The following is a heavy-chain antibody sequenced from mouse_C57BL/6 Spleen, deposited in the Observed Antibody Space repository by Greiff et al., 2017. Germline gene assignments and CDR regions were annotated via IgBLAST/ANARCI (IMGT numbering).Heavy chain of an antibody. CDR1: GYTFNSYW. D-gene: IGHD2-4*01. J-gene: IGHJ3*01. CDR2: IDPSDSYT. Sequence: QVQLQQPGAELVRPGTSVKLTCKASGYTFNSYWMHWVKQRPGQGLEWIGVIDPSDSYTNYNQKFKGKATLTVDTSSSTAYMQLSSLTSEDSAVYYCAREGGYDYGGFAYWGQGTLVTVSA. CDR3: AREGGYDYGGFAY. V-gene: IGHV1-59*01.